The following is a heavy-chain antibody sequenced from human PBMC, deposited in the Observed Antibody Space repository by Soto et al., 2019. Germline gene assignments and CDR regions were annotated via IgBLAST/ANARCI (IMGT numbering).Heavy chain of an antibody. J-gene: IGHJ6*03. CDR3: ARGHLAVVPVASWFYYMDV. V-gene: IGHV1-3*01. D-gene: IGHD2-2*01. CDR1: GYTFTNYA. CDR2: INAGNGNT. Sequence: QVQLVQSGAEVEKPGASVKVSCKASGYTFTNYAVHWVRQAPEQRLEWMGWINAGNGNTRFSQNLQGRVTITRDTSARKVYMELSSLRSEDTAVYYCARGHLAVVPVASWFYYMDVWGKGTTVTVSS.